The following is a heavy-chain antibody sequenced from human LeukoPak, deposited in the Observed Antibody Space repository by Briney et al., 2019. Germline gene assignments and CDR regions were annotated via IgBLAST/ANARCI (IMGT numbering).Heavy chain of an antibody. J-gene: IGHJ4*02. CDR3: ARRHPYYYDSSGYYYENYFDY. CDR1: GGSISSSSYY. Sequence: SETLSLTCTVSGGSISSSSYYWGWIRQPPGKGLEWIGSIYYSGSTYYNPSLKSRVTISVDTSKNQFSLKLSSVTAADTAVYYCARRHPYYYDSSGYYYENYFDYWGQGTLVTVSS. V-gene: IGHV4-39*01. CDR2: IYYSGST. D-gene: IGHD3-22*01.